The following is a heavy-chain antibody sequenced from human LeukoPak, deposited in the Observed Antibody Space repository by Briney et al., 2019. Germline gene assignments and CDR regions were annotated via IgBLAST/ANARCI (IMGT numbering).Heavy chain of an antibody. D-gene: IGHD6-13*01. CDR3: ASVAPTGYSSSWYNAFDI. Sequence: SETLSLTCAVYGGSFSGYYWSWIRQPPGKGLEWIGEINHSGSTNYNPSLKSRVTISVDTSKNQFSLKLSSVTAADTAVYYCASVAPTGYSSSWYNAFDIWGQGTMVTVSS. J-gene: IGHJ3*02. CDR1: GGSFSGYY. CDR2: INHSGST. V-gene: IGHV4-34*01.